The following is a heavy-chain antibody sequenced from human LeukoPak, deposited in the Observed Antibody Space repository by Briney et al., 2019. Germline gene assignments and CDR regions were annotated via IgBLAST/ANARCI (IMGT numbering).Heavy chain of an antibody. Sequence: GGSLRLSCAASGFTFSDYRMNWVRQTPGKGLEWVSYISSSSSTIYYADSVKGRFTISRDNAKNSLYLQMNSLRAEDTAVYYCAREGGAAAAHYYYYYMDVWGKGTTVTVSS. CDR2: ISSSSSTI. D-gene: IGHD6-13*01. CDR3: AREGGAAAAHYYYYYMDV. CDR1: GFTFSDYR. J-gene: IGHJ6*03. V-gene: IGHV3-48*01.